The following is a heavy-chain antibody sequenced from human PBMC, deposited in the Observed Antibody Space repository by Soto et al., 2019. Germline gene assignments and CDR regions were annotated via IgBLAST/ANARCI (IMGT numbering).Heavy chain of an antibody. Sequence: ASVKVSCKASGYSLSGYYLHWVRQAPGQGPEWMGWINPNSGGTKYVQKFQGRVTMTRDTSISTVYLELSRLRSDDTAVYYCARGWGIAAPGPNWFDPWGQGALVTVSS. J-gene: IGHJ5*02. CDR1: GYSLSGYY. V-gene: IGHV1-2*02. CDR3: ARGWGIAAPGPNWFDP. D-gene: IGHD6-13*01. CDR2: INPNSGGT.